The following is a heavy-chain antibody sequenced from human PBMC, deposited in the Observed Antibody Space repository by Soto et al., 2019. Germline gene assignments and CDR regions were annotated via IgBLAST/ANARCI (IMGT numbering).Heavy chain of an antibody. Sequence: GWSLRLSCASSVFTFISYGMHWVRQAPGKGLEWVAVISYDGSNKYYADSVKGRFTISRDNSKNTLYLQMNSLRAEDTAVYYCAKDALDIVVVPAASAYYYYYGMDVWGQGTTVTVSS. CDR1: VFTFISYG. V-gene: IGHV3-30*18. J-gene: IGHJ6*02. D-gene: IGHD2-2*03. CDR2: ISYDGSNK. CDR3: AKDALDIVVVPAASAYYYYYGMDV.